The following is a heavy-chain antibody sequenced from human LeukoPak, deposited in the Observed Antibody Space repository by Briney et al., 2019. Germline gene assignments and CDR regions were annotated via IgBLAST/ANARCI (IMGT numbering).Heavy chain of an antibody. CDR2: IYTSGST. V-gene: IGHV4-4*07. D-gene: IGHD1-26*01. CDR3: ARDGLSAVGATSVYFDY. CDR1: GGSISSYY. Sequence: PSETQSLTCTVSGGSISSYYWSWIRQPAGKGREWIGRIYTSGSTNYNSSLKSRVTMSVDTSKNQFSLKLSSVTAADTAVYYCARDGLSAVGATSVYFDYWGQGTLVTVSS. J-gene: IGHJ4*02.